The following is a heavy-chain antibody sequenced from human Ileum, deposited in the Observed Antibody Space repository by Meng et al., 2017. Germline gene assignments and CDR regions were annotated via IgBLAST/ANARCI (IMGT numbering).Heavy chain of an antibody. J-gene: IGHJ4*02. CDR1: GDSVISGSYY. D-gene: IGHD7-27*01. CDR3: TRDQTSNGWGSFDS. Sequence: HVRLQESRPGLVRPSETLSLTSSVAGDSVISGSYYWNWIRQSAGKGLEWIGYINYSGTAYYNASLGSRVSMSIDTSKNQFSLKLTSVTAADTAVYYCTRDQTSNGWGSFDSWGQGTLVTVSS. CDR2: INYSGTA. V-gene: IGHV4-61*01.